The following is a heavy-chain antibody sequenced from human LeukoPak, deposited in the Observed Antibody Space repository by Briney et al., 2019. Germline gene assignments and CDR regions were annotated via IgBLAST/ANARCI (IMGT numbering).Heavy chain of an antibody. CDR2: IYYSGST. V-gene: IGHV4-39*01. D-gene: IGHD6-19*01. J-gene: IGHJ6*02. Sequence: SETLSLTCTVSGGSISSSSYYWGWIRQPPGKGLEWIRSIYYSGSTYYNPSLKSRVTISVDTSKNQFSLKLSSVTAVDTAVYYCARQVAGTYYYYYYGMDVWGQGTTVTVSS. CDR1: GGSISSSSYY. CDR3: ARQVAGTYYYYYYGMDV.